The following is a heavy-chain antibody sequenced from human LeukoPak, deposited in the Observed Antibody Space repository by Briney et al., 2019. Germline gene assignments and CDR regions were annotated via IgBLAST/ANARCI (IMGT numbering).Heavy chain of an antibody. J-gene: IGHJ4*02. V-gene: IGHV1-3*01. CDR3: ARDSSGYYGAFDY. Sequence: ASVKVSCKASGYTFTSYAMHWVRQAPGQRLEWMGWINAGNGNTKYSQKFQGRVTITRDTSASTAYMELSGLRSEDTAVYYCARDSSGYYGAFDYWGQGTLVTVSS. CDR1: GYTFTSYA. D-gene: IGHD3-22*01. CDR2: INAGNGNT.